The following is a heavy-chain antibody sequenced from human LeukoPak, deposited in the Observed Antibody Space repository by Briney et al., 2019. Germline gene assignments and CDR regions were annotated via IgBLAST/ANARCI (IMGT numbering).Heavy chain of an antibody. D-gene: IGHD3-22*01. CDR3: AREPADYYDSSGYDY. V-gene: IGHV4-61*02. CDR1: GGSISSGSYY. CDR2: IYTSGST. J-gene: IGHJ4*02. Sequence: SETLSLTCTVSGGSISSGSYYWRWLRQPAGTGLEWLGRIYTSGSTNYNPSLKSRVTISVGTSKNQFSLKLSSVTAADTAVYYCAREPADYYDSSGYDYWGQGTLVTVSS.